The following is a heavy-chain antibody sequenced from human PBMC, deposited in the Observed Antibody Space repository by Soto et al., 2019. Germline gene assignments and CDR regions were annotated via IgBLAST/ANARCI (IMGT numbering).Heavy chain of an antibody. CDR3: AGENGRFGELGYYYYYGMDV. Sequence: GGSLRLSCAASGFTFSSYWMHWVRQAPGKGLEWVAVISYDGSNKYYADSVKGRFTISRDNSKNTLYLQMNSLRAEDTAVYYCAGENGRFGELGYYYYYGMDVWGQGTTVTVSS. J-gene: IGHJ6*02. D-gene: IGHD3-10*01. V-gene: IGHV3-30-3*01. CDR2: ISYDGSNK. CDR1: GFTFSSYW.